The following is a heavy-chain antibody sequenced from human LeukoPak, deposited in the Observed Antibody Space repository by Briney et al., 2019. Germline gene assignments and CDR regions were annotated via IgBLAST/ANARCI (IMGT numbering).Heavy chain of an antibody. CDR3: ARDPGIAAAGTWFDP. CDR2: IIPIFGTA. D-gene: IGHD6-13*01. J-gene: IGHJ5*02. V-gene: IGHV1-69*13. Sequence: ASVKVSCKASGGTFSSYAISWVRQAPGQGLEWMGGIIPIFGTANYAQKFQGRVTITADESTSAAYMELSSLRSEDTAVYYCARDPGIAAAGTWFDPWGQGTLVTASS. CDR1: GGTFSSYA.